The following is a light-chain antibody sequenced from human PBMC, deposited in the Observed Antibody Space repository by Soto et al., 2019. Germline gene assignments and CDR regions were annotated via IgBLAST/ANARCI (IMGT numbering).Light chain of an antibody. Sequence: EVVMTQSPATLSVSPGERATLSCRASQSVSSNLAWYQQKPGQAPRLLIYGASSRATGIPDRFSGSGSGTDFTLTISRLEPEDFAVYYCQQDDSSPKTFGQGTKVDI. V-gene: IGKV3-20*01. CDR3: QQDDSSPKT. J-gene: IGKJ1*01. CDR1: QSVSSN. CDR2: GAS.